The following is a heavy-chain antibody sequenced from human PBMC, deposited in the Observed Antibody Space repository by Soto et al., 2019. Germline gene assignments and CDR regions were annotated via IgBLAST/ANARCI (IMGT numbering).Heavy chain of an antibody. D-gene: IGHD1-26*01. J-gene: IGHJ6*02. V-gene: IGHV6-1*01. Sequence: PSQTLSLPCAISGYSVSSSSAALNWIRQSPSRGLEWLGRTYYRSKWYNDYAVSVKSRITINPDTSKNQFSLQLNSVTPEDTAVYYCAREYGGSYGPTYYYYYGMDVWGQGTTVTVSS. CDR2: TYYRSKWYN. CDR3: AREYGGSYGPTYYYYYGMDV. CDR1: GYSVSSSSAA.